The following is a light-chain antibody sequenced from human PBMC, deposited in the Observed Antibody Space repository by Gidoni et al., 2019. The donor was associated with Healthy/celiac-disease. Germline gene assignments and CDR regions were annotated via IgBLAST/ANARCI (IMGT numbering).Light chain of an antibody. V-gene: IGKV1-33*01. CDR1: QGISNY. CDR2: DAS. CDR3: QQYDNLPLT. J-gene: IGKJ4*01. Sequence: DIQMTQSPSSLSASVGDRVTITCQASQGISNYLNWYQQKPGKAPKLLIYDASNLETGVPSRFSGSGSGTDFTFTISSLQPEDFATYYCQQYDNLPLTFGEGTKVEIK.